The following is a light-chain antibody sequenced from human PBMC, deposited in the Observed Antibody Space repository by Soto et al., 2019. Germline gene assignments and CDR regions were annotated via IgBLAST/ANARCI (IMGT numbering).Light chain of an antibody. CDR2: DVS. CDR1: SSDIGGYNY. CDR3: CSYAATTHV. V-gene: IGLV2-11*01. Sequence: QSVLTQPPSVSGSPGQSVTISCTGTSSDIGGYNYVSWYQQLPGKAPKVMIYDVSKRPSGVPDRFSGSNSGNTASLTISGLQAEDEADYYCCSYAATTHVFGTGTKVTVL. J-gene: IGLJ1*01.